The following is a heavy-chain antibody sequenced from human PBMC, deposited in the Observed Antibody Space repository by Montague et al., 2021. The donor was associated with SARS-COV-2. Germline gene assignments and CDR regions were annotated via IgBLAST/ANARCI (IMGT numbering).Heavy chain of an antibody. CDR3: ARSRANVPSRPGFDY. V-gene: IGHV4-61*01. J-gene: IGHJ4*02. CDR1: GASVGSGNFY. D-gene: IGHD6-6*01. CDR2: MYYSGHT. Sequence: SETLSLTCTVYGASVGSGNFYWSWLRQPPGKGLEWIGYMYYSGHTNYNPSLESRVTMPVDTSKNQFSLTLISVAAAATAVYYCARSRANVPSRPGFDYWGQGALVTVSS.